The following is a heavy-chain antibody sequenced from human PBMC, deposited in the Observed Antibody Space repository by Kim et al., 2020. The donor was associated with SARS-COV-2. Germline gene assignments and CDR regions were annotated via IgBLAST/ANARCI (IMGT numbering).Heavy chain of an antibody. Sequence: GGSLRLSCAASGFTFDDYAMHWVRQAPGKGLEWVSGISWNSGSIGYADSVKGRFTISRDNAKNSLYLQMNSLRAEDTALYYCAKASTGIAAAGTGGGMDVWGQGTTVTVSS. CDR1: GFTFDDYA. CDR3: AKASTGIAAAGTGGGMDV. V-gene: IGHV3-9*01. J-gene: IGHJ6*02. D-gene: IGHD6-13*01. CDR2: ISWNSGSI.